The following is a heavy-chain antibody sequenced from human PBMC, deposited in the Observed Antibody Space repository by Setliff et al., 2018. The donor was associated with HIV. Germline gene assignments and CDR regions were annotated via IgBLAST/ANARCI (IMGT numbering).Heavy chain of an antibody. Sequence: PSETLSLTCTVSGGSISSNNYYWGWIRQPPGKGLEWIGSIYYSGSTYYNPSLKSRVTISVDTSKNHFSLKLRSVTAADTAVYYCARRPIKGYGPFDSWGPGTLVTVSS. CDR2: IYYSGST. V-gene: IGHV4-39*01. CDR1: GGSISSNNYY. D-gene: IGHD2-15*01. CDR3: ARRPIKGYGPFDS. J-gene: IGHJ4*02.